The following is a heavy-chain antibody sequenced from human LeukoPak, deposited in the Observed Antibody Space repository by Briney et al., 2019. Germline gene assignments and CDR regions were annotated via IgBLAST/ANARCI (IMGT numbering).Heavy chain of an antibody. CDR2: ISGSDGST. Sequence: GGSLRLSCAASGFTFSRYAMSWVRQTPERGLEWVSVISGSDGSTYYADSVRGRFTISRDDSGNTLFLQMNSLRAEDTAVYDWARQVSCDTTTCYAGMPPDYWGQGTLVTVSS. J-gene: IGHJ4*02. D-gene: IGHD2-2*01. CDR3: ARQVSCDTTTCYAGMPPDY. CDR1: GFTFSRYA. V-gene: IGHV3-23*01.